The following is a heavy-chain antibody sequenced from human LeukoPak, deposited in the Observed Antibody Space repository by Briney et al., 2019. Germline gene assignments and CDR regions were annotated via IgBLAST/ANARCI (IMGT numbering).Heavy chain of an antibody. J-gene: IGHJ4*02. D-gene: IGHD6-13*01. Sequence: PSETLSLTCAVYDVSFSGYYWSWIRQPPGKGLEWIGETNHSGSTNYNPSLKSRVTISVDTSKNQFSLNLRSVTAADTAVYYCARVERIAAAYWGQGTLVTVSS. CDR3: ARVERIAAAY. CDR1: DVSFSGYY. V-gene: IGHV4-34*01. CDR2: TNHSGST.